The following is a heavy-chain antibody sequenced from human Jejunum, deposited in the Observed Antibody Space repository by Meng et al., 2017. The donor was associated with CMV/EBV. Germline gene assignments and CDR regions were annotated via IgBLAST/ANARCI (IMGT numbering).Heavy chain of an antibody. J-gene: IGHJ4*02. CDR1: GLAVSDNR. Sequence: SGLAVSDNRMTWVRQVAGQGLQCVSTLYAGGSAHYAPSVEGRFSISKDNSGNMVYLQMNSLRVEDTAVYYCAREQMGAWRGYFDCWGQGILVTVSS. D-gene: IGHD3-3*01. V-gene: IGHV3-53*01. CDR3: AREQMGAWRGYFDC. CDR2: LYAGGSA.